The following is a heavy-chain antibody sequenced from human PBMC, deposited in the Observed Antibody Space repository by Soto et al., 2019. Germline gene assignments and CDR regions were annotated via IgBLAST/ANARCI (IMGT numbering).Heavy chain of an antibody. CDR1: GFTFSSYA. J-gene: IGHJ3*02. CDR3: AKAYCSGGSCPSGAFDI. D-gene: IGHD2-15*01. CDR2: ISGSGGST. V-gene: IGHV3-23*01. Sequence: GGSLRLSCAASGFTFSSYAMSWVRQAPGKGLEWVSGISGSGGSTYYPDSVKGRFTISRDNSKNTLYLQMNSLRAEDTAVYYCAKAYCSGGSCPSGAFDIWGQGTMVTVSS.